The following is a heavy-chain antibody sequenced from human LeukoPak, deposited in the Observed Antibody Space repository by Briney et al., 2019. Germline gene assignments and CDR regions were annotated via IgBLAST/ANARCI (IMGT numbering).Heavy chain of an antibody. V-gene: IGHV3-48*01. J-gene: IGHJ3*02. CDR3: AREVDTAMVRAFDI. CDR2: ISSSSSTI. CDR1: GFTFSSYS. Sequence: GGSLRLSCAASGFTFSSYSMNWLRQASGKGLEWVSYISSSSSTIYYADSVKGRFTISRDNAKNSLYLQMNSLRAEDTAVYYCAREVDTAMVRAFDIWGQGTMVTVSS. D-gene: IGHD5-18*01.